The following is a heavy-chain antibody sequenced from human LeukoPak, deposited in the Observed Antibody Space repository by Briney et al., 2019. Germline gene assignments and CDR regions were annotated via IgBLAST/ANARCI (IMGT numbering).Heavy chain of an antibody. J-gene: IGHJ4*02. CDR2: ISSSSSTI. V-gene: IGHV3-48*04. CDR1: GFSFNSYS. D-gene: IGHD5-24*01. Sequence: GVSLTLSCAASGFSFNSYSMIWLRQAPGKGREGGSYISSSSSTIYYADSVKGRFTISRANAKNSLYLQMNSLRVEDTAVYYCVRDRQLRDPGCWGQGTLVTVSS. CDR3: VRDRQLRDPGC.